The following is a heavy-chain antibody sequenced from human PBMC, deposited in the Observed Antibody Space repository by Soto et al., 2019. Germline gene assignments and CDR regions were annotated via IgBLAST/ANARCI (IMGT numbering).Heavy chain of an antibody. J-gene: IGHJ4*02. CDR3: AKAYLSTLYYFDY. D-gene: IGHD2-21*01. CDR2: ISTGGGST. CDR1: GFTFSSYA. Sequence: LRLSCAASGFTFSSYAMSWVRQPPGQGLEWVSGISTGGGSTYYADSVKGRFTISRDNPKNTLYLQMNSLRAEDTAVYYCAKAYLSTLYYFDYWGQGALVTVSS. V-gene: IGHV3-23*01.